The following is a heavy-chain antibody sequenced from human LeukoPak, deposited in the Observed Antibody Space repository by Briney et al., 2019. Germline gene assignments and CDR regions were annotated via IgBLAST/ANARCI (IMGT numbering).Heavy chain of an antibody. CDR3: ATKTWYSGTTFDY. J-gene: IGHJ4*02. V-gene: IGHV1-2*02. CDR1: GYTFTGYY. CDR2: INPNSGGT. D-gene: IGHD1-26*01. Sequence: ASVKVSCKASGYTFTGYYMHWVRQAPGQGLEWMGWINPNSGGTNYAQKFQGRVTMTRDTSISTAYMELSRLRSDDTAVYYCATKTWYSGTTFDYWGQGTLVTVSS.